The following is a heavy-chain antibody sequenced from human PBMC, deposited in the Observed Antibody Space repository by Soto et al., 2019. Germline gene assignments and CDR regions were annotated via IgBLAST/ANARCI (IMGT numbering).Heavy chain of an antibody. Sequence: EVQVVESGGGLVQPGGSLRLSCAASGFIVSSSYMSWVRQAPGKGLEWVAVIYSAGSTYYADSVKGRFTIYRDSSKNTIYLQMDRLRAEDTAVYYCARSPTRTNYGDCFDPWGQGTLVTVSS. J-gene: IGHJ5*02. V-gene: IGHV3-66*01. CDR3: ARSPTRTNYGDCFDP. CDR2: IYSAGST. D-gene: IGHD4-17*01. CDR1: GFIVSSSY.